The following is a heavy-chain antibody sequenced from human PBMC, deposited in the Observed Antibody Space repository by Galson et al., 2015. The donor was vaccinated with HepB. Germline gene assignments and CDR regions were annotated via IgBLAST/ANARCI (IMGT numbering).Heavy chain of an antibody. Sequence: SLRLSCAASGFTVSSNYMSWVRQAPGKGLEWVSVIYSGGSTYYAESVKGRFTISRDNSKNTLYLQMNSLRAEDTAVYYCARSMQYSSCWPLDYWGRGTLVTVSS. J-gene: IGHJ4*02. CDR1: GFTVSSNY. D-gene: IGHD6-19*01. CDR2: IYSGGST. CDR3: ARSMQYSSCWPLDY. V-gene: IGHV3-53*01.